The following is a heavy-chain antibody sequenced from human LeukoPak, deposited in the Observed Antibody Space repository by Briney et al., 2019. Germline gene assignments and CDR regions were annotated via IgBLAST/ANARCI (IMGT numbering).Heavy chain of an antibody. Sequence: ASVKVSCRASGYTFTGYYMHWVRQTPGQGPEWMGWINPNSGDTKYAQKFQGRVTMTRDTSISTAYMELSSLRSDDTAVYYCAPFDWLQGFDPWGQGTLVTVSS. J-gene: IGHJ5*02. D-gene: IGHD3-9*01. CDR3: APFDWLQGFDP. CDR1: GYTFTGYY. V-gene: IGHV1-2*02. CDR2: INPNSGDT.